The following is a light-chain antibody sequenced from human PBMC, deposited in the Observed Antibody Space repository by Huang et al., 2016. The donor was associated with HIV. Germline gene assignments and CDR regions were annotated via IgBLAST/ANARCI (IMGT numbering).Light chain of an antibody. CDR2: SAS. J-gene: IGKJ5*01. V-gene: IGKV3-15*01. CDR3: QQYHNWPT. Sequence: EIEMTQSPASLSVSPGERATLSCRASQSVSDSLAWYQRKPGQAPRLLIYSASIRAPGIPARFTGSGSGTEFTLTITSLQSEDFAIYYCQQYHNWPTFGQGTRLEIK. CDR1: QSVSDS.